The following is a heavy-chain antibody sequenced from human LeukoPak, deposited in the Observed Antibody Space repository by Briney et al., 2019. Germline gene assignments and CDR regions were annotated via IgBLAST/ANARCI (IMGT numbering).Heavy chain of an antibody. CDR3: AKDRSPYIAAAAFDY. D-gene: IGHD6-13*01. V-gene: IGHV3-30*02. Sequence: GGSLRLSCAASGFTFSSYGMHWVRQAPGKGLEWVAFIRYDGSNKYYADSVKGRFTISRDNSKNTLYLQMNSLRAEDTAVYYCAKDRSPYIAAAAFDYWGQGTLVTVSS. CDR2: IRYDGSNK. CDR1: GFTFSSYG. J-gene: IGHJ4*02.